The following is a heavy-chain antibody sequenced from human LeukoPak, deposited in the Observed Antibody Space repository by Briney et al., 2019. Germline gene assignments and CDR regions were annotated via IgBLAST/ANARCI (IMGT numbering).Heavy chain of an antibody. CDR1: GFTFSNAW. CDR2: INSDGSST. D-gene: IGHD6-13*01. Sequence: GGSLRLSCAASGFTFSNAWMSWVRQAPGKGLVWVSRINSDGSSTTYADSVKGRFTISRDNAKNTLYLQMNSLRAEDTAVYYCARGVEGRSSSINNWGQGILVTVSS. V-gene: IGHV3-74*01. CDR3: ARGVEGRSSSINN. J-gene: IGHJ4*02.